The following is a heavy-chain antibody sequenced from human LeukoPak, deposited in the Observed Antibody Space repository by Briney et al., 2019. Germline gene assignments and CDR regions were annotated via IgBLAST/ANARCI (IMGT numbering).Heavy chain of an antibody. CDR1: GYTFTGYY. CDR2: INPNSGGA. D-gene: IGHD1-26*01. Sequence: ASVKVSCKASGYTFTGYYMHWVRQAPGQGLEWMGWINPNSGGANYAQKFQGRVTMTRDTSISTAYMELSRLRSDDTAVYYCASELLRGYYFDYWGQGTLVTVSS. V-gene: IGHV1-2*02. CDR3: ASELLRGYYFDY. J-gene: IGHJ4*02.